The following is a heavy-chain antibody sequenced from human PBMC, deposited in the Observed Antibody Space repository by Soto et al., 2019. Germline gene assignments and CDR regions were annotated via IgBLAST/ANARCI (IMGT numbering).Heavy chain of an antibody. Sequence: ASVKVSCKASGYTFTSYDINWVRQATGQGLEWVGWVNPNSGDTGYAQKFQGRVTMTKNTSISTAYMELSSMRSEDTAVYYCAREGYSTSSGPRGNWFDPWGQGT. D-gene: IGHD6-6*01. CDR1: GYTFTSYD. V-gene: IGHV1-8*01. CDR3: AREGYSTSSGPRGNWFDP. J-gene: IGHJ5*02. CDR2: VNPNSGDT.